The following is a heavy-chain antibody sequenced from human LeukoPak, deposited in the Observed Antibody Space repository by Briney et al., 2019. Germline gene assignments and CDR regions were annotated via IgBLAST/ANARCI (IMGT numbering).Heavy chain of an antibody. J-gene: IGHJ4*02. CDR1: GFTFSTYW. V-gene: IGHV3-7*01. CDR2: MKRDGSEI. CDR3: AREDGY. D-gene: IGHD5-24*01. Sequence: GGSLRLSCSASGFTFSTYWMSWVRQAPGKGLEWVANMKRDGSEIYYVDSVKGRFTISRDNSKNTLYLQMNSLRAEDTAVYYCAREDGYWGQGTLVTVSS.